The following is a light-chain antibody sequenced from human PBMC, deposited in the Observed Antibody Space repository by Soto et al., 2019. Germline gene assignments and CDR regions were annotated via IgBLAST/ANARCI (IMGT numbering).Light chain of an antibody. CDR1: ESIRTF. J-gene: IGKJ3*01. Sequence: EIVLTQSPATLSLSPGERATLSCRASESIRTFLAWYQQKPGQAPRLLIYGASNRATGIPARFSGSGSGADFSLTISRLETDDSAVYYCQQYGGSPFTFGPGTKVDIK. CDR2: GAS. CDR3: QQYGGSPFT. V-gene: IGKV3-20*01.